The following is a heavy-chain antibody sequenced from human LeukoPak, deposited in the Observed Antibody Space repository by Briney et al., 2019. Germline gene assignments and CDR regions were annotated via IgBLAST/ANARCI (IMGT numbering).Heavy chain of an antibody. J-gene: IGHJ4*02. CDR3: AKGGAAAARDY. V-gene: IGHV3-23*01. D-gene: IGHD6-13*01. CDR1: GFTFSSYA. Sequence: AGGSLRLSCAASGFTFSSYAMSWVRQAPGEGLEWVSAISGSGGSTDYADSVKGRFTISRDNSKNTLDLQMNSLRAEDTAVYYCAKGGAAAARDYWGQGTLVTVSS. CDR2: ISGSGGST.